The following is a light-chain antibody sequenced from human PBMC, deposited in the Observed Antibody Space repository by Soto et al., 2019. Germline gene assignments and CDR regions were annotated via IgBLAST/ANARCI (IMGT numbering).Light chain of an antibody. CDR2: EVS. CDR1: SSDVGGYNF. J-gene: IGLJ3*02. V-gene: IGLV2-8*01. Sequence: QSALTQPPSASGSPGQSVTISCTGTSSDVGGYNFVSWYQQHPGKVPKPVIFEVSKRPSGVPDRFSGSKSGNTAFLTVSGIQAEDEADYSCSSFGGGNKVLFGGGTKLTVL. CDR3: SSFGGGNKVL.